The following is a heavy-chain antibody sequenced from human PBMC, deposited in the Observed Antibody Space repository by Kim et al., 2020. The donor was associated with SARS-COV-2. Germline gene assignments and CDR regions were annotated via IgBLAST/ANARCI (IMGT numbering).Heavy chain of an antibody. CDR1: GFTFSSYA. Sequence: GGSLRLSCAASGFTFSSYAMHWVRQAPGKGLEWVAVISYDGSNKYYADSVKGRFTISRDNSKNTLYLQMNSLRAEDTAVYYCARGSSGSYYGTYDAFDIWGQGTMVTVSS. J-gene: IGHJ3*02. CDR3: ARGSSGSYYGTYDAFDI. D-gene: IGHD1-26*01. CDR2: ISYDGSNK. V-gene: IGHV3-30-3*01.